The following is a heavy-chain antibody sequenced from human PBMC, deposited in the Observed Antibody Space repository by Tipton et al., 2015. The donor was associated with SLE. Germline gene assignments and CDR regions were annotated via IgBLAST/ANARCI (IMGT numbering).Heavy chain of an antibody. V-gene: IGHV3-7*03. CDR3: ARDPAWYGELLSDY. Sequence: SLRLSCAASGFTSGSYSMSWVRQAPGKGLEWVANIKQDGSEKYYVDSVKGRFTISRDNAKNSLYLEMNSLRAEDTAVYYCARDPAWYGELLSDYRGQGSLVTVST. J-gene: IGHJ4*02. D-gene: IGHD3-10*01. CDR2: IKQDGSEK. CDR1: GFTSGSYS.